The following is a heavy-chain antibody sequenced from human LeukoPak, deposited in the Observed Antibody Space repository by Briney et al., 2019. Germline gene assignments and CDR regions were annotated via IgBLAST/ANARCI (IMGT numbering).Heavy chain of an antibody. J-gene: IGHJ4*02. CDR2: INQDGSEK. D-gene: IGHD4-11*01. CDR3: ARLGNYADFDY. Sequence: GGSLRLSCAASGFTFSSYWMSWVRQAPGKGLEWVANINQDGSEKYYVDSVKGRFTISRDNAKNSLYLQMNSLRAEDTAVYYCARLGNYADFDYWGQGTLVTVSS. V-gene: IGHV3-7*01. CDR1: GFTFSSYW.